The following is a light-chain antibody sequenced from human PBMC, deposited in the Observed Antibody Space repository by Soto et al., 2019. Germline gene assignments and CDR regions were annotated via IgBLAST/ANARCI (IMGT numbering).Light chain of an antibody. Sequence: IVFAQSPVTLSFSPGERDTISCRASHSVANNYLAWYQQKHGQAPRLIIFAASNRATGVPQRFSASGSGTDFTLTISRVEPEDFAVYFCQQYGGSPPWTFGQGTKVDIK. V-gene: IGKV3-20*01. J-gene: IGKJ1*01. CDR3: QQYGGSPPWT. CDR1: HSVANNY. CDR2: AAS.